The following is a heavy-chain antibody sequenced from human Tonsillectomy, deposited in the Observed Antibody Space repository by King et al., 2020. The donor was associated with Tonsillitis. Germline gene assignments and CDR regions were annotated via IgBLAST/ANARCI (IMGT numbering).Heavy chain of an antibody. Sequence: VQLVESGGGLVQPGGSLRLSCAASGFTFSSYAMNWVRQAPGKGLEWVSAISDSGGSTYYADSVKGRFTISRDNSKNTLYLQMNSLRAEDTAVYYCAKDFSGIVVVVAGVTTPEIDPWGQGTLVTVSS. CDR2: ISDSGGST. CDR1: GFTFSSYA. J-gene: IGHJ5*02. D-gene: IGHD2-15*01. CDR3: AKDFSGIVVVVAGVTTPEIDP. V-gene: IGHV3-23*04.